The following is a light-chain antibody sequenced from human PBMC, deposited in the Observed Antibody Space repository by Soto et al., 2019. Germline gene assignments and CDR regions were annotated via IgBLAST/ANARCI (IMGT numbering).Light chain of an antibody. CDR1: KLGDRY. V-gene: IGLV3-1*01. CDR2: QDT. J-gene: IGLJ2*01. Sequence: SYELTQPPSVSVSPGQTASITCSGDKLGDRYVYWYQQRPGQSPVLVIYQDTKRPSGIPERLSGSNSGNTGTLTISGTQAIDEADYYCQTWDSSTVAFGGGTKLTVL. CDR3: QTWDSSTVA.